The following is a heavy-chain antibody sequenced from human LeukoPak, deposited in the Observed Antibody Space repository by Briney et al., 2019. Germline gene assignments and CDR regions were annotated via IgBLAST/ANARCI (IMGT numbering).Heavy chain of an antibody. CDR1: GFTFSSYS. Sequence: GGSLGLSCAASGFTFSSYSMNWVRQAPGKGLEWVSSISSSSSYIYYADSVKGRFTISRDNAKNSLFLQMNNLSPDDTAVYFCARDPYSGNYGNYYYMDVWGKGTTVTISS. V-gene: IGHV3-21*06. CDR3: ARDPYSGNYGNYYYMDV. J-gene: IGHJ6*03. D-gene: IGHD1-26*01. CDR2: ISSSSSYI.